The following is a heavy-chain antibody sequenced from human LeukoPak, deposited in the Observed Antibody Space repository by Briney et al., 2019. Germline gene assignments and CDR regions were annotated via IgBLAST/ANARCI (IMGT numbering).Heavy chain of an antibody. CDR3: ARERVVGATVDY. V-gene: IGHV1-8*02. CDR2: MNPNSGNT. J-gene: IGHJ4*02. Sequence: ASVKVSCKASGYTFTSYDINWVRQATGQGLEWMGWMNPNSGNTGYAQKLQGRVTMTTDTSTSTAYMELRSLRSDDTAVYYCARERVVGATVDYWGQGTLVTVSS. D-gene: IGHD1-26*01. CDR1: GYTFTSYD.